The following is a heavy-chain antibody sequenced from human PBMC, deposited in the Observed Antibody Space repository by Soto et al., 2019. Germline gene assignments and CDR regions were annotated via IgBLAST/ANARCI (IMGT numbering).Heavy chain of an antibody. CDR2: ISGNGEII. CDR3: ARDVDADFRTDFDY. V-gene: IGHV3-11*01. J-gene: IGHJ4*02. CDR1: GFTFSDYY. D-gene: IGHD4-17*01. Sequence: GGSLRLSCPASGFTFSDYYIHYILRAPGKGLEWISYISGNGEIIQYAASARGRFTISRDNAENSVYLEMDSLRAEDTALYYCARDVDADFRTDFDYWGRGTLVTVS.